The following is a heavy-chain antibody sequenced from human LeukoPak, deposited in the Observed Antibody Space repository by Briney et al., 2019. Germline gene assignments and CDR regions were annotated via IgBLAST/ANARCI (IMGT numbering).Heavy chain of an antibody. V-gene: IGHV1-18*01. D-gene: IGHD3-3*01. CDR3: ASSLTIFGVVH. J-gene: IGHJ4*02. CDR2: ITMINGNT. CDR1: VYNFNTYG. Sequence: ASVKVSCKSSVYNFNTYGFSWVRQAPGQGLEWMGWITMINGNTDYAEKLQGRVTMTIDTSTSTAYMELRSLRSDDTAVSYCASSLTIFGVVHWGQGTLLTVSS.